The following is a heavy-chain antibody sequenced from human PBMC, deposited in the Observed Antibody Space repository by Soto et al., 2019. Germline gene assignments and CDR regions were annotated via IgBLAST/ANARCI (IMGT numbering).Heavy chain of an antibody. CDR2: ISYDGSNK. D-gene: IGHD3-16*01. J-gene: IGHJ3*02. Sequence: GGSLRLSCAASGFTFSSYGMHWVRQAPGKGLEWVAVISYDGSNKYYADSVKGRFTISRDNSKNTLYLQMNSLRAEDTAVYYCAKGTDLYDPEGGIPFDIWGHGTMVTVSS. V-gene: IGHV3-30*18. CDR1: GFTFSSYG. CDR3: AKGTDLYDPEGGIPFDI.